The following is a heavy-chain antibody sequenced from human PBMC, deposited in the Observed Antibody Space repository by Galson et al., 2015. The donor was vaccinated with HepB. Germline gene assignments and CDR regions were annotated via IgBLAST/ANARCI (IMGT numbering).Heavy chain of an antibody. Sequence: SLRLSCAASGFIFSTYNMNWVRQAPGKGLEWVSYISSTSSTIYYADSVKGRFTISRDNAKNSLYLQMNSLRDEDTAVYYWARGHTTGWHPPGYWGQGTLVTVSS. D-gene: IGHD6-19*01. CDR1: GFIFSTYN. V-gene: IGHV3-48*02. CDR3: ARGHTTGWHPPGY. J-gene: IGHJ4*02. CDR2: ISSTSSTI.